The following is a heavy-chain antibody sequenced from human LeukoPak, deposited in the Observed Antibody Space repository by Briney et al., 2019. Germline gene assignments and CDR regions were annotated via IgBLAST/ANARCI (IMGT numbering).Heavy chain of an antibody. CDR2: IYHNGRA. V-gene: IGHV4-59*08. Sequence: PSETLSLTCIVSGVSISNFYWSWIRQPPGKGLEWIGYIYHNGRARYRPSLESRVTMSLDTSKNQFSLKLSSVTAADTAVYYCARQTRGYDAFDIWGQGTMVTVSS. CDR1: GVSISNFY. CDR3: ARQTRGYDAFDI. D-gene: IGHD5-12*01. J-gene: IGHJ3*02.